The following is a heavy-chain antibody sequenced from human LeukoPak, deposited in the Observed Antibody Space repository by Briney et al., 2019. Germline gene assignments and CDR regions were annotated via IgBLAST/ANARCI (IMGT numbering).Heavy chain of an antibody. Sequence: SETLSLTCAVYGGSFSGYYWSWIRQPPGKGLEWIGYIYYSGSTNYNPSLKSRVTISVDTSKNQFSLKLSSVTAADTAVYYCASYPFTEDWLPDAFDIWGQGTMVTVSS. V-gene: IGHV4-59*01. CDR1: GGSFSGYY. D-gene: IGHD3/OR15-3a*01. CDR3: ASYPFTEDWLPDAFDI. J-gene: IGHJ3*02. CDR2: IYYSGST.